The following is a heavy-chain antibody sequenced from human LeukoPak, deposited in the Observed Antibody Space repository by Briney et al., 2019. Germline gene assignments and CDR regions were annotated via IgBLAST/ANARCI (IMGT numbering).Heavy chain of an antibody. D-gene: IGHD6-13*01. CDR2: IRYDGSNK. Sequence: GGSLRLSCAASGFTFSSYGMHWVRQAPGKGLEWVAFIRYDGSNKYYADSVKGRFTISRDNSKNTLHLQMNSLRAEDTAVYYCAKDLGSSSWYYMDVWGKGTTVTVSS. J-gene: IGHJ6*03. CDR3: AKDLGSSSWYYMDV. V-gene: IGHV3-30*02. CDR1: GFTFSSYG.